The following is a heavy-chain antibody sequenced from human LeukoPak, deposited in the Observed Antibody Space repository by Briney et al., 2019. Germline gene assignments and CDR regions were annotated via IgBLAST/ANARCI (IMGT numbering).Heavy chain of an antibody. Sequence: QPGGSLRLSCAASGFTLSDHHMDWVRQVPGKGLEWVGRSRNKANSYTTEYAASVKGRFTFSRDDSKNSLPLQMNSLRTEDTAVYYCARSGSSTQVDYPYNAMDVWGPGTTVTVSS. J-gene: IGHJ6*02. CDR1: GFTLSDHH. V-gene: IGHV3-72*01. D-gene: IGHD1-26*01. CDR3: ARSGSSTQVDYPYNAMDV. CDR2: SRNKANSYTT.